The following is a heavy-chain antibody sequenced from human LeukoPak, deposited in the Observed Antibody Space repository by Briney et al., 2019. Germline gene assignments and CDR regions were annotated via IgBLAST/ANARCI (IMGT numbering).Heavy chain of an antibody. CDR1: GGSISSGGYY. V-gene: IGHV4-31*03. CDR2: IYYRGST. D-gene: IGHD5-18*01. CDR3: ARTRSSYADEAFDI. Sequence: PSETLSLTCSVSGGSISSGGYYWSWIRQHPGKGLEWIGHIYYRGSTYYNPSLKSRVTISVDTFNNQFSLKLSSVTAADTAVYYCARTRSSYADEAFDIWGQGTMVTVSS. J-gene: IGHJ3*02.